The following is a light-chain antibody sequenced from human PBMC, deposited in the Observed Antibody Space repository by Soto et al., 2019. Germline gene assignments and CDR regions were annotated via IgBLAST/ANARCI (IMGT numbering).Light chain of an antibody. CDR3: QQRSNWPPT. CDR2: DAS. CDR1: QSVSSN. J-gene: IGKJ1*01. V-gene: IGKV3-11*01. Sequence: EIVMTQSPATLSVSPGERVTLSCRARQSVSSNLAWYQQKPGQAPRLLIYDASNRATGIPARFSGSGSGTDFTLTISSLEPEDFAVYYCQQRSNWPPTFGQGTKVDIK.